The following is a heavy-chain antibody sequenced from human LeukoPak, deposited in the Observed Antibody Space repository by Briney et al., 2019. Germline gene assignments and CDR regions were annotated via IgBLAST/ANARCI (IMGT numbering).Heavy chain of an antibody. D-gene: IGHD3-9*01. Sequence: SETLSLTCSASGGSICSYYSSWIRQPPGKGLEYIGYSYYSGSTDYNPSLKSRVTISVDTSNQFSLMLTSVTAADTAVYYCARQSISARRAFDIWDQAIMLTVSS. V-gene: IGHV4-59*08. CDR2: SYYSGST. CDR3: ARQSISARRAFDI. J-gene: IGHJ3*02. CDR1: GGSICSYY.